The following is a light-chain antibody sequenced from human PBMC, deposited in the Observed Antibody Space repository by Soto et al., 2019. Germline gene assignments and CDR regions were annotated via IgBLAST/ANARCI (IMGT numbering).Light chain of an antibody. CDR2: DAS. CDR1: QSISSW. Sequence: DIQMTQSPSTLSASVGDRVTITCRASQSISSWLAWYQQKPGKAPKLLIYDASSLESGVPSRFSGSGSGTEFTLSLSSMQPDDFATYYCQQYNSYLWTFGQGTKVEIK. CDR3: QQYNSYLWT. J-gene: IGKJ1*01. V-gene: IGKV1-5*01.